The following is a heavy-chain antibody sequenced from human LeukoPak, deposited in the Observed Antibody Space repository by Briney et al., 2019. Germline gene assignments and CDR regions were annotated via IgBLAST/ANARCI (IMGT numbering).Heavy chain of an antibody. V-gene: IGHV4-59*08. CDR3: AQTTGWPGFDF. Sequence: NPSETLSLTCSASGASTSSRYWSWIRQSPGRTLEWIDHIYNGRNTKYNPSLTSRVTISVDTSKNQFSLRMTSVTAADTAIYYCAQTTGWPGFDFWGPGALVTVSS. J-gene: IGHJ4*02. CDR2: IYNGRNT. CDR1: GASTSSRY. D-gene: IGHD6-19*01.